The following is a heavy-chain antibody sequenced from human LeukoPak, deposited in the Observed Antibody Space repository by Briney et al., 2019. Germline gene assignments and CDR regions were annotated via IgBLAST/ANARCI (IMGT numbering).Heavy chain of an antibody. D-gene: IGHD2-2*01. CDR1: GGSISSYY. Sequence: SETLSLTCTVSGGSISSYYWSWIRQPPGKGLEWIGYIYYSGSTYYNPSLKSRVTISVDTSNDQFSLKLSSVTAADTAVYYCATYCSTTSCPHRRAFDIWGQGTMVTVSS. CDR3: ATYCSTTSCPHRRAFDI. CDR2: IYYSGST. V-gene: IGHV4-59*04. J-gene: IGHJ3*02.